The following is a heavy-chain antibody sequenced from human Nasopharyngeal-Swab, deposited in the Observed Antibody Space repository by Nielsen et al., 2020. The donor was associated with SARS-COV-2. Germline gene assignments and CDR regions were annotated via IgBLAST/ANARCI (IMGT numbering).Heavy chain of an antibody. CDR3: AKDPGRDGYNYLPDY. D-gene: IGHD5-24*01. CDR2: IWYDGSNK. J-gene: IGHJ4*02. V-gene: IGHV3-33*03. Sequence: LSLTCAASGFTFSSYGMHWVRQAPGKGLEWVAVIWYDGSNKYYADSVKGRFTISRDNAKNSLYLQMNSLRAEDTALYYCAKDPGRDGYNYLPDYWGQGTLVTVSS. CDR1: GFTFSSYG.